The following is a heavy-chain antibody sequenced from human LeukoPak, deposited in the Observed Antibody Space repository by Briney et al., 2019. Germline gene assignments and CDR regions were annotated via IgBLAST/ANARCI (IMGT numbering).Heavy chain of an antibody. V-gene: IGHV3-21*01. D-gene: IGHD6-19*01. CDR3: ARSTVAATVAFDI. J-gene: IGHJ3*02. CDR1: GFTFSSYT. CDR2: ISSSSSYI. Sequence: GGSLRLSCAASGFTFSSYTMNWVRQAPGKGLEWVSSISSSSSYIYYADSVKGRFTISRDNAKNSLYLQMNSLGAEDMAVYYCARSTVAATVAFDIWGQGTMVTVSS.